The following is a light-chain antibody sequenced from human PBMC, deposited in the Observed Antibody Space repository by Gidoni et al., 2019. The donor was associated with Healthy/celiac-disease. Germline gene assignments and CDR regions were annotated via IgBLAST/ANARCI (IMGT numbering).Light chain of an antibody. CDR1: QSVSSY. J-gene: IGKJ4*01. Sequence: ELVLTQSPATLSLSPGERATLSCRASQSVSSYLAWYQQTPGQAPRLLNYDASNRATGIPARFSGSGSGTDFTITISRLAPEDFAVYYCQQRSNWPLTFGGGTKVEIK. CDR2: DAS. CDR3: QQRSNWPLT. V-gene: IGKV3-11*01.